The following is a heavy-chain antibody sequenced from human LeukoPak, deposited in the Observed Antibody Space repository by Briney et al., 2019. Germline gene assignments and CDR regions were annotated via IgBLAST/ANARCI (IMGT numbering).Heavy chain of an antibody. V-gene: IGHV3-74*01. CDR3: ARGNYYGMDV. J-gene: IGHJ6*02. Sequence: GGSLRLSCAASGFTFSSYWMHWVRQAPGKGLLWVSRINSDGTTTYYADSVKGRFTISRDNAKNTLYLQVNSLRAEDTAVYYCARGNYYGMDVWGQGTAVTVSS. CDR1: GFTFSSYW. CDR2: INSDGTTT.